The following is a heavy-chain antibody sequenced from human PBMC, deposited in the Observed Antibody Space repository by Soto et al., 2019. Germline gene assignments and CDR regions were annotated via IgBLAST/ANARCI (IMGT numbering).Heavy chain of an antibody. Sequence: SQTLSLTCVISGDSASSNSAAWNWIRQSPSRGLEWLGRTYYRSKWYNDYAVSVKSRITINPDTSKNQFSLQLNSVTPEDTAVYYCARAGNYGNYYYYYMDVWGKGTTVTVSS. D-gene: IGHD3-22*01. J-gene: IGHJ6*03. CDR3: ARAGNYGNYYYYYMDV. V-gene: IGHV6-1*01. CDR2: TYYRSKWYN. CDR1: GDSASSNSAA.